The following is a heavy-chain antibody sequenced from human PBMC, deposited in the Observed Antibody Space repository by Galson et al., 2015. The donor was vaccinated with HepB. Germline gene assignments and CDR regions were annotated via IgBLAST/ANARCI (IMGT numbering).Heavy chain of an antibody. CDR3: ASFGGIPWFRELSWFDP. D-gene: IGHD3-16*01. Sequence: SLRLSCAASGFDFGDYYMGWIRQAPGKGLECISYISSSGIIIKYADSVKGRFTIARDNTKKSLYLQMNNLTAEDTAVYYCASFGGIPWFRELSWFDPWGQGTLVTVSS. CDR2: ISSSGIII. V-gene: IGHV3-11*01. CDR1: GFDFGDYY. J-gene: IGHJ5*02.